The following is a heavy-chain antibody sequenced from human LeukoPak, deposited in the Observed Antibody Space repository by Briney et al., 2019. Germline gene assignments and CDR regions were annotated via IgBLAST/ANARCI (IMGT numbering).Heavy chain of an antibody. J-gene: IGHJ4*02. CDR1: GGSISSGGYY. CDR3: ARERFCDFWSGYSPRGYFDY. CDR2: IYYSGST. V-gene: IGHV4-31*03. Sequence: SQTLSLTCTVSGGSISSGGYYWSWIRQHPGKGLEWIGYIYYSGSTYYNPSLKSRVTISVDTSKNQFSLKLSSVTAADTAVYYCARERFCDFWSGYSPRGYFDYWGQGTLVTVSS. D-gene: IGHD3-3*01.